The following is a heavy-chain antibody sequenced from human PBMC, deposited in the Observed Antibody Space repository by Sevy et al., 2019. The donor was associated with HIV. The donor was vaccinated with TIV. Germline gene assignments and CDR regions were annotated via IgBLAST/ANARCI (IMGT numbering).Heavy chain of an antibody. V-gene: IGHV4-61*02. CDR1: GGSISSGSYY. J-gene: IGHJ4*02. Sequence: SETLSLTCTVSGGSISSGSYYWSWIRQPAGKGLEWIGRIYTSGSTNYNPSLKSRVTISVDTSKNQFSLKLSSVTAADTAVYYCARESGDCSSTSCYEGVFDYWGQGTLVTSPQ. CDR3: ARESGDCSSTSCYEGVFDY. D-gene: IGHD2-2*01. CDR2: IYTSGST.